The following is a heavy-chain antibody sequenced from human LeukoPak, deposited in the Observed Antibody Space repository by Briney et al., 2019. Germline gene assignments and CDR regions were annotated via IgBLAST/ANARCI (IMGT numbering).Heavy chain of an antibody. D-gene: IGHD3-10*01. V-gene: IGHV1-69*05. CDR1: GGTFSSYA. Sequence: SVKVSCKASGGTFSSYAISWVRQAPGQGLEWMGGIIPIFGTANYAQKFQGRVTITTDESTSTAYMELSSLRSEDTAVYYCARSFGDYGSGSFRYWGQGTLVTVSS. CDR2: IIPIFGTA. J-gene: IGHJ4*02. CDR3: ARSFGDYGSGSFRY.